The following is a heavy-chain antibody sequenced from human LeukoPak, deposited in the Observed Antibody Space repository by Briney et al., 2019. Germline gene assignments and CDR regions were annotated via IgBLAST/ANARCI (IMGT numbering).Heavy chain of an antibody. D-gene: IGHD6-6*01. CDR2: IKQDGSEK. Sequence: GGSLRLSCAASGFTFSSYWMSWVRQAPGKGLEWVANIKQDGSEKYYVDSVKGRFTISKDNAKNSLYLQMNSLRAEDTAVYYCAPAPYSSSSAWFDPWGQGTLVTVSS. CDR1: GFTFSSYW. J-gene: IGHJ5*02. V-gene: IGHV3-7*01. CDR3: APAPYSSSSAWFDP.